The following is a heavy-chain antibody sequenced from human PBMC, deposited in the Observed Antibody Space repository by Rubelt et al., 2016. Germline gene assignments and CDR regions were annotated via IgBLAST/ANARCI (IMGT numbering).Heavy chain of an antibody. CDR2: INAGNGHT. CDR1: GYTFTSYA. V-gene: IGHV1-3*01. J-gene: IGHJ4*02. Sequence: QVQLVQSGAEVKKPGASVKVSCKASGYTFTSYAMHLVRQAPGQRLEWMGWINAGNGHTKYSQKFQGRVTMTRERSESTDYMALSSLRSEDTDVYYGATIAVDGYHHATVFDYWGQGTLDTVSS. CDR3: ATIAVDGYHHATVFDY. D-gene: IGHD6-19*01.